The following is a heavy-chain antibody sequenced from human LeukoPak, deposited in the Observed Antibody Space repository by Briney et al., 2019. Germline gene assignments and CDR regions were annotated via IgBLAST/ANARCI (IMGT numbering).Heavy chain of an antibody. CDR2: INQDESKK. CDR3: ARDHDYRADC. J-gene: IGHJ4*02. V-gene: IGHV3-7*01. D-gene: IGHD4/OR15-4a*01. CDR1: GSTFSNDW. Sequence: GGSLRLSCAACGSTFSNDWMCWVRQAPGKGLEWVANINQDESKKYYADSVKGRFTISRDNAKNSLYLQMSSLTAEDTAIYYCARDHDYRADCWGQGTLVTVSS.